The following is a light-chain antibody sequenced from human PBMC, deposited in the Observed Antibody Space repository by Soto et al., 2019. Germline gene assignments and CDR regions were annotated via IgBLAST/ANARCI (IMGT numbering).Light chain of an antibody. J-gene: IGKJ4*01. CDR3: QEDSIFSIA. V-gene: IGKV1-5*03. CDR1: QSISSW. CDR2: KAS. Sequence: DIQMTQSPSTLSASVGDRVTITCRASQSISSWLAWYQQKPGKAPKLLIQKASILESGVPSRFSGRGSGTEFTLTISSLQPDYFATYYCQEDSIFSIAFGGGTRVDIK.